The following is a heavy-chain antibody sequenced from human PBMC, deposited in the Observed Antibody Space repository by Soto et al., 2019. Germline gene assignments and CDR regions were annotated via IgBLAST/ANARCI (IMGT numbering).Heavy chain of an antibody. V-gene: IGHV4-34*01. Sequence: SETLSLTCAVYGGSFSGYYWSWIRQPPGKGLEWIGEINHSGSTNYNPSLKSRVTISVDTSKNQFSLKLSSVTAADTAVYYCARGRTYCSGGSCYSLDFDYWGQGTLVTVS. CDR1: GGSFSGYY. CDR2: INHSGST. D-gene: IGHD2-15*01. CDR3: ARGRTYCSGGSCYSLDFDY. J-gene: IGHJ4*02.